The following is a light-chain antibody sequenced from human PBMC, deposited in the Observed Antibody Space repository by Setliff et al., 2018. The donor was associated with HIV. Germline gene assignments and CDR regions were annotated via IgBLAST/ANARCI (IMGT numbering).Light chain of an antibody. CDR3: QTFDDRLGYV. CDR2: SND. Sequence: QSVLTQAPSVSGAPGQRVAISCIGSSSDIGAGFEVYWYQQVGGTAPKLLIYSNDNRPSGVPDRFSASKSDTSASLVIAALRPEDEADYYCQTFDDRLGYVFGTGTKVTVL. J-gene: IGLJ1*01. CDR1: SSDIGAGFE. V-gene: IGLV1-40*01.